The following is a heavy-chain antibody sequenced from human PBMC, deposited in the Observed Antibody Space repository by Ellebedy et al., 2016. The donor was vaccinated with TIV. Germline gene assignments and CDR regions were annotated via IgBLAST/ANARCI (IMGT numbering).Heavy chain of an antibody. J-gene: IGHJ4*02. V-gene: IGHV3-30*18. CDR2: ISYDGKDT. CDR1: GFTFSTKG. CDR3: AKDTSGFYGGYFDF. D-gene: IGHD3-22*01. Sequence: GESLKISXEASGFTFSTKGMHWVRQAPGKGLEWVAGISYDGKDTDYADSVKGRFTISRDTSENTLFLQMNSLRTEDTAVYYCAKDTSGFYGGYFDFWGQGTLVTVSS.